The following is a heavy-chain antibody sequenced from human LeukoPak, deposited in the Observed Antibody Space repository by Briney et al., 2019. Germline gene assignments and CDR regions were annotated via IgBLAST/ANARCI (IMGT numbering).Heavy chain of an antibody. CDR3: ARLGGQEVYYDGLYFDL. Sequence: SETLSLTCTVSGGSISSYYWSWIRQPPGKGLEWIGYIYYSGSTNYNPSLKSRVTISVDTSKNQFSLKLSSVTAADTAVYYCARLGGQEVYYDGLYFDLWGRGTLVTVSS. CDR1: GGSISSYY. CDR2: IYYSGST. J-gene: IGHJ2*01. V-gene: IGHV4-59*08. D-gene: IGHD3-22*01.